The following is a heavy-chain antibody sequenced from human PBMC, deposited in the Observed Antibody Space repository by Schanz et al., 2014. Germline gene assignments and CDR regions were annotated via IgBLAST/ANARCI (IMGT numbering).Heavy chain of an antibody. Sequence: EVQLVESGGGLIQPGGSLRLSCAASGFTVSSTYVTWVSQAPGKGLEWVSVLYAGGATKYANSVKDRFTISRDNSKNTVYLQMNSLRADDTAVYYCAKSRSWYVWLDPWGQGTLVTVSS. J-gene: IGHJ5*02. V-gene: IGHV3-53*01. CDR1: GFTVSSTY. D-gene: IGHD3-10*01. CDR3: AKSRSWYVWLDP. CDR2: LYAGGAT.